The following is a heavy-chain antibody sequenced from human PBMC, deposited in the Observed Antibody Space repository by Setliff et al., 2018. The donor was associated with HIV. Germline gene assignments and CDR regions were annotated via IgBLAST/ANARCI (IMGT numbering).Heavy chain of an antibody. J-gene: IGHJ5*02. CDR1: TFTFDSFS. D-gene: IGHD6-19*01. V-gene: IGHV3-7*03. Sequence: LRLSCATSTFTFDSFSMTWVRHAPGKGLEWVANINQDGSEKNYLDSVKGRFAISKDFAKRSVYLQMDNLRAEDTATYYCARGLWLGTFDLWGQGTLVTVSS. CDR3: ARGLWLGTFDL. CDR2: INQDGSEK.